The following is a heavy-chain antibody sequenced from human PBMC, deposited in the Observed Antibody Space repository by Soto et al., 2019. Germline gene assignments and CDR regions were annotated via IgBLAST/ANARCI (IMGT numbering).Heavy chain of an antibody. J-gene: IGHJ6*02. CDR3: ARHISNSRYYYYAMDV. V-gene: IGHV5-51*01. CDR1: GYTFTDYW. CDR2: IYPGDSDT. Sequence: RGESLKISCKGSGYTFTDYWIGWVRQLPGKGLEWMGIIYPGDSDTRYSPSFQGHVTITVDTSTSTAYLQWNTLKASDTAMYYCARHISNSRYYYYAMDVSGQGTTVTVSS. D-gene: IGHD4-4*01.